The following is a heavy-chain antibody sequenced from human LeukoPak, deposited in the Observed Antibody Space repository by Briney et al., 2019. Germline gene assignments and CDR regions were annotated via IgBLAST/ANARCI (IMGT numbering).Heavy chain of an antibody. V-gene: IGHV4-34*01. D-gene: IGHD4-17*01. J-gene: IGHJ6*02. CDR3: ARGVKRPVTTGYYYYGMDV. CDR2: INHSGST. CDR1: GGSFSGYY. Sequence: SETLSLTCAVYGGSFSGYYWSWIRQPPGKGLEWIGEINHSGSTNYNPSLKSRVTISVDTSKNQFSLKLSSVTAADTAVYYCARGVKRPVTTGYYYYGMDVRGQGTLVTVSS.